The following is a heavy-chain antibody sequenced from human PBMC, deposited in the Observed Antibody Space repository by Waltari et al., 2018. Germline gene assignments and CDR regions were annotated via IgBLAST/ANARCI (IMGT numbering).Heavy chain of an antibody. CDR2: IIPIFGTA. J-gene: IGHJ6*02. Sequence: QVQLVQSGAEVKKPGSSVKVSCKASGGTFSSYAISWVRQAPGQGLEWMGRIIPIFGTANYAQKFQGRVTITADKSTSTAYMELSSLRSEDTAVYYCATRGGAARPSSHYYYYGMDVWGQGTTVTVSS. CDR3: ATRGGAARPSSHYYYYGMDV. CDR1: GGTFSSYA. V-gene: IGHV1-69*08. D-gene: IGHD6-6*01.